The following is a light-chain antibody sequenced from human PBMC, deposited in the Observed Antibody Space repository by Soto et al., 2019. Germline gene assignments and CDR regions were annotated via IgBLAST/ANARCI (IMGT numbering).Light chain of an antibody. V-gene: IGKV3-15*01. CDR2: GAS. Sequence: EVVRTQSPGTLSVAPGERATLSCSAGQSFSFNLAWYQLKPGQVPRLLIYGASTRATGVPARFSGSGYGTEFTLTISSLQSEDFVVYYCQQYNHWPWTFGQGTKVEIK. J-gene: IGKJ1*01. CDR1: QSFSFN. CDR3: QQYNHWPWT.